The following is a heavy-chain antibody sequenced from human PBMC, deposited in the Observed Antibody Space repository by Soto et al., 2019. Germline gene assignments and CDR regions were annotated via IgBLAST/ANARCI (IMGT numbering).Heavy chain of an antibody. Sequence: QVQLLESGGGVVQPGMSLTLSCAASGFIFSSYVMHWVRQSPGKGLEWVAFISYDGSSKYYTDSVKGGFSVSRDNSKNKLLLQLNSLRGLDTSGYYCAKGYSNAFAYWGQGTLVTVSS. CDR2: ISYDGSSK. CDR3: AKGYSNAFAY. V-gene: IGHV3-30-3*01. D-gene: IGHD5-18*01. CDR1: GFIFSSYV. J-gene: IGHJ4*02.